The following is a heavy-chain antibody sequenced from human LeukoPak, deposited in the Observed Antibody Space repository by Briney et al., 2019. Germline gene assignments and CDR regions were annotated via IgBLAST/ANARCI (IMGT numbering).Heavy chain of an antibody. CDR3: ASEPYGSGSFLGAFDI. CDR2: IYYSGST. J-gene: IGHJ3*02. V-gene: IGHV4-39*01. CDR1: DDSIRSSAYY. Sequence: PSGTLSLTCAVSDDSIRSSAYYWGWIRQPPGKGLEWIGSIYYSGSTYYNPSLKSRVTISIDTSKNQFSLKLSSVTAADTAVYYCASEPYGSGSFLGAFDIWGQGTMVTVSS. D-gene: IGHD3-10*01.